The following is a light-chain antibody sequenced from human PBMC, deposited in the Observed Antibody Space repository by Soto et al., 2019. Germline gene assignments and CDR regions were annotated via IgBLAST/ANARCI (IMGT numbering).Light chain of an antibody. V-gene: IGLV2-23*01. CDR1: RSDVGTYNL. Sequence: QSLLTQPASVSGSLGQSITISCTGTRSDVGTYNLVSWYQQHPGKAPKLLIYEGTKRPSGVSHRFSGSKSGNTASLTISGLQAEDEADYYCCSFAGSATFYVLGSGTKVTV. CDR3: CSFAGSATFYV. CDR2: EGT. J-gene: IGLJ1*01.